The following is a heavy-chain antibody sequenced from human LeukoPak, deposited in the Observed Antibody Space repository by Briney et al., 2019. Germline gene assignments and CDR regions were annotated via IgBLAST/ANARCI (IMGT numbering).Heavy chain of an antibody. CDR3: AREKVAPAETFFDY. D-gene: IGHD2-2*01. Sequence: GGSLRLSCAASGFTFDDYGMSWVRQAPGKGLEWVSGINWNGGSTGYADSVKGRFNISRDNAKNSLYLQMNSLRAEDTALYYCAREKVAPAETFFDYWGQGTLVTVSS. V-gene: IGHV3-20*04. J-gene: IGHJ4*02. CDR2: INWNGGST. CDR1: GFTFDDYG.